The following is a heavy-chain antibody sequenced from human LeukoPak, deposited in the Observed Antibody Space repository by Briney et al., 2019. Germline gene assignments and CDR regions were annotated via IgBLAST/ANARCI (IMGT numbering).Heavy chain of an antibody. D-gene: IGHD3-10*01. V-gene: IGHV4-34*01. CDR2: INHSGST. CDR3: ARGQLPNYYGSGEYFQH. Sequence: SETLSLTCAVYGGSFSGYYWSWIRQPPGKGLEWIGEINHSGSTNYNPSLKSRVTISVDTSKNQFSLKLSSVTAADTAVYYCARGQLPNYYGSGEYFQHWGQGTLVTVSP. CDR1: GGSFSGYY. J-gene: IGHJ1*01.